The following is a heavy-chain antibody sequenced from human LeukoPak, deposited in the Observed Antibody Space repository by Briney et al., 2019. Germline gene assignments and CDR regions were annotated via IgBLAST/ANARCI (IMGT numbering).Heavy chain of an antibody. Sequence: PSETQSLTCIVSGSSINSGYYWGWIRQPPGKGLGWIGTMSDRGSTYNNPSLKRRVTISVDTSKNQLSLKLTSVTAADTAVYYCARLPGASRRRYYFDYWGQGTLVTVSS. V-gene: IGHV4-38-2*02. D-gene: IGHD6-6*01. CDR3: ARLPGASRRRYYFDY. J-gene: IGHJ4*02. CDR2: MSDRGST. CDR1: GSSINSGYY.